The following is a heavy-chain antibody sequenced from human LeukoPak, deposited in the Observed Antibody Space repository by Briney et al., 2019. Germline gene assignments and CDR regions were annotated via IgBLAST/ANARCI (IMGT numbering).Heavy chain of an antibody. CDR2: INPNSGNT. V-gene: IGHV1-8*02. CDR1: GYTFTGHY. D-gene: IGHD3-10*01. CDR3: ARGRYYGSGSYLSLDY. Sequence: ASVKVSCKASGYTFTGHYMYWVRQAPGQGLEWMGWINPNSGNTGYAQKFQGRVTMTRNTSISTAYMELSSLRSEDTAVYYCARGRYYGSGSYLSLDYWGQGTLVTVSS. J-gene: IGHJ4*02.